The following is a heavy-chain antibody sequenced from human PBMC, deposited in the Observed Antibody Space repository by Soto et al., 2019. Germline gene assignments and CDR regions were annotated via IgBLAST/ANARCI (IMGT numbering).Heavy chain of an antibody. V-gene: IGHV4-59*01. J-gene: IGHJ4*02. Sequence: PSETLSLTCTVSGGSISSYYWSWIRQPPGKGLEWLGYIYYSGSTNYNPSLKSRVTISLDTSKNQFSLKLSSVTAADTAVYYCARTGGYRGLFDCWGQGTLVTVSS. CDR3: ARTGGYRGLFDC. CDR1: GGSISSYY. D-gene: IGHD6-13*01. CDR2: IYYSGST.